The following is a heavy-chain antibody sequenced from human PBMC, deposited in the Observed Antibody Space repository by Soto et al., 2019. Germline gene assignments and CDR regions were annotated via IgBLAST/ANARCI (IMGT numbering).Heavy chain of an antibody. CDR2: INHSGST. Sequence: QVQLQQWGAGLLKPSETLSLTCAVYGGSFSGYYWSWIRQPPGKGLEWIGEINHSGSTNYNPSLQSRLPISLDPSKTQFSLKLSSVTAAYTAVYYCARDRDPAAAANNWFDPWGQGTLVTVSS. CDR1: GGSFSGYY. V-gene: IGHV4-34*01. J-gene: IGHJ5*02. D-gene: IGHD6-13*01. CDR3: ARDRDPAAAANNWFDP.